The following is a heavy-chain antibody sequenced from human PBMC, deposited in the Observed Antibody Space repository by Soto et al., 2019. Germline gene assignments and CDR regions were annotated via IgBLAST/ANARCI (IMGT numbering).Heavy chain of an antibody. V-gene: IGHV3-48*02. J-gene: IGHJ4*02. CDR1: NFTFSRYS. D-gene: IGHD3-3*02. CDR3: ARQLGSPSAGDFDY. CDR2: ISSSTNTI. Sequence: EVQLVESGGGLVQPGGSLRLSCAASNFTFSRYSMNWFRQAPGKGLEWVSYISSSTNTIYYADSVKGRFTISRDNAKSSLYLQMKSLRDEDTAVYYCARQLGSPSAGDFDYCGQGTLVTVSS.